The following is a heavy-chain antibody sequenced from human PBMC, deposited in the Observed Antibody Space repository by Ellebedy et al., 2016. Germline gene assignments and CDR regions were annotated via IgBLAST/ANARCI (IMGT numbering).Heavy chain of an antibody. J-gene: IGHJ4*02. Sequence: ETLSLXCAASGFTFSSYAMSWVRQAPGKGLEWVSAISGSGGSTYYADSVKGRFTISRDNSKNTLYLQMNSLRAEDTAVYYCAKDRRVATVVPGPLDYWGQGTLVTVSS. CDR2: ISGSGGST. D-gene: IGHD4-23*01. CDR3: AKDRRVATVVPGPLDY. CDR1: GFTFSSYA. V-gene: IGHV3-23*01.